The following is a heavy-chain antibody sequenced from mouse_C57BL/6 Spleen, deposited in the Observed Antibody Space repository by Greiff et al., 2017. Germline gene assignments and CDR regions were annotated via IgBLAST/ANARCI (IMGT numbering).Heavy chain of an antibody. CDR3: TTFITTVGY. V-gene: IGHV14-4*01. CDR1: GFNIKDDY. D-gene: IGHD1-1*01. Sequence: EVQLQQSGAELVRPGASVKLSCTASGFNIKDDYMHWVKQRPEQGLEWIGWIDPENGDTEYASKFQGKATITADTSSNTAYLQLSSLTSEDTAVYYCTTFITTVGYWGQGTTLTVSA. J-gene: IGHJ2*01. CDR2: IDPENGDT.